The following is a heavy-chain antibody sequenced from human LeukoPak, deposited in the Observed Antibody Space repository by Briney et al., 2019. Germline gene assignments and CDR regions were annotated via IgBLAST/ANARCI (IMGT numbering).Heavy chain of an antibody. CDR1: GGSFSGYY. CDR2: INHSGST. V-gene: IGHV4-34*01. J-gene: IGHJ4*02. D-gene: IGHD2-2*02. Sequence: PSDTLSLTCAVYGGSFSGYYGSWIRQPPGEGLEGIGEINHSGSTNYNPSRKRRVTISVGTSKNQFYLKLTYETAADKAVYYCARGDSRYCSSTSCYSAFDYWGQGTLVTVCS. CDR3: ARGDSRYCSSTSCYSAFDY.